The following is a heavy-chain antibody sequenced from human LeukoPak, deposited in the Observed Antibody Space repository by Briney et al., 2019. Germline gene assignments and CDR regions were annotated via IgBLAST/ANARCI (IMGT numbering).Heavy chain of an antibody. D-gene: IGHD2-2*01. V-gene: IGHV3-23*01. CDR3: AKDLGELYCSSTSCDKLDY. CDR1: GFTFSSYA. Sequence: QTGGSLRLSCAASGFTFSSYAMSWVRQAPGKGLEWVSAISGSGGSTYYADSVKGRFTISRDNSKNTLYLQMNSLRAEDTAVYYCAKDLGELYCSSTSCDKLDYWGQGTLVTVSS. J-gene: IGHJ4*02. CDR2: ISGSGGST.